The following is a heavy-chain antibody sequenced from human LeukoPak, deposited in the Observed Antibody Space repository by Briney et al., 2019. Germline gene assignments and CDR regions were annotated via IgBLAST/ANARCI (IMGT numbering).Heavy chain of an antibody. CDR2: IYYSGST. D-gene: IGHD4-17*01. CDR1: GGSISSSSYY. V-gene: IGHV4-39*01. J-gene: IGHJ4*02. Sequence: SETLSLTCTVSGGSISSSSYYWGWIRQPPGKGLEWIGSIYYSGSTYYNPSLKSRVTISVDTSKNQFSLKLSSVTAADTAVYYCASGSYGDYFPDYWGQGTLVTVSS. CDR3: ASGSYGDYFPDY.